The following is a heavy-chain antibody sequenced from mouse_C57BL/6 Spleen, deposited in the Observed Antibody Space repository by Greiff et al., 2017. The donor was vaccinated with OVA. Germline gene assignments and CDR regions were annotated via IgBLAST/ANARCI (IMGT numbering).Heavy chain of an antibody. D-gene: IGHD2-1*01. CDR3: ARSSLLDYAMDY. Sequence: QVQLQQPGAELVKPGASVTLSCKASGYTFTSYWMHWVKQRPGQGLEWIGMIHPNRGSTNYNEKFKSKATLTVDKSSSTAYMQLSSLTSEDSAVYYWARSSLLDYAMDYWGQGTSVTVSS. CDR1: GYTFTSYW. V-gene: IGHV1-64*01. CDR2: IHPNRGST. J-gene: IGHJ4*01.